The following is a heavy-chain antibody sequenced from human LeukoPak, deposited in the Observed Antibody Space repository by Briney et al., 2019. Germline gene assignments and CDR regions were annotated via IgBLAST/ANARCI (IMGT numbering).Heavy chain of an antibody. CDR3: ASPEWLPDSIDI. CDR1: GFTFDDYA. J-gene: IGHJ3*02. CDR2: ISWNSGSI. V-gene: IGHV3-9*01. Sequence: GRSLRLSCAASGFTFDDYAMHWVRQAPGKGLEWVSGISWNSGSIGYADSVKGRFSISRDNAKNSLYLQMSSLRVEDTAIYYCASPEWLPDSIDIWGQGTVVTVSS. D-gene: IGHD3-3*01.